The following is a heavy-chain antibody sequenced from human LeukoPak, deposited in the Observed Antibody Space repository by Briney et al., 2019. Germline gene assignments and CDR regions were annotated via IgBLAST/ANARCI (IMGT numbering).Heavy chain of an antibody. CDR3: ASPPIVGGVTGPFDP. D-gene: IGHD2-21*01. Sequence: PSETLSLTCTVSGGSISSSSYYWGWIRQPPGKGLEWIGSIYYSGSTYYNPSLKSRVTISVDTSKNQFSLKLSSATAADTAVYYCASPPIVGGVTGPFDPWGQGTLVTVSS. V-gene: IGHV4-39*01. CDR2: IYYSGST. J-gene: IGHJ5*02. CDR1: GGSISSSSYY.